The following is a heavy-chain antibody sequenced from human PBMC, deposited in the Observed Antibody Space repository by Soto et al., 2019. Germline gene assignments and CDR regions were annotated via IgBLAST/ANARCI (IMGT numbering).Heavy chain of an antibody. V-gene: IGHV4-31*03. CDR3: ARDLPSDCSGGSCRSPPDAFDI. CDR1: GGSISSGGYY. Sequence: QVQLQESGPGLVKPSQTLSLTCTVSGGSISSGGYYWSWIRQHPGKGLEWIGYIYYSGSTYYNPSLKSRVTISVDTSKNQFSLKLSSVTAADTAVYYCARDLPSDCSGGSCRSPPDAFDIWGQGTMVTVSS. J-gene: IGHJ3*02. CDR2: IYYSGST. D-gene: IGHD2-15*01.